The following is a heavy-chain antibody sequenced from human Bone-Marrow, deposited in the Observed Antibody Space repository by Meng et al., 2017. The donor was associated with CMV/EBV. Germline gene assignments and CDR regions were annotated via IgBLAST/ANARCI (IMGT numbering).Heavy chain of an antibody. J-gene: IGHJ4*02. V-gene: IGHV1-8*01. CDR3: ARGKQYYDFWSGYLY. CDR1: GYTFTSYD. CDR2: MNPNSGNT. D-gene: IGHD3-3*01. Sequence: ASVKVSCKASGYTFTSYDINWVRQATGQGLEWMGWMNPNSGNTGYAQKFQGRVTMTRTTSISTAYMELSSLRSEDTAVYYCARGKQYYDFWSGYLYWGQGTLVTVSS.